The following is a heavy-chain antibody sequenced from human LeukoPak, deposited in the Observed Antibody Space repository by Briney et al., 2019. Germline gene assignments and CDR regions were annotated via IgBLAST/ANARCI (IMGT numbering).Heavy chain of an antibody. V-gene: IGHV3-23*01. CDR2: ISGSGGST. D-gene: IGHD3-9*01. CDR3: ADVLRYFDWYPYAFDI. J-gene: IGHJ3*02. CDR1: GFTFSSYA. Sequence: GGTLRLSCAASGFTFSSYAMSWVRQAPGKGLEWVSAISGSGGSTYYADSVKGRFTISRDNSKNTLYLQMNSLRAEDTAVYYCADVLRYFDWYPYAFDIWGQGTMVTVSS.